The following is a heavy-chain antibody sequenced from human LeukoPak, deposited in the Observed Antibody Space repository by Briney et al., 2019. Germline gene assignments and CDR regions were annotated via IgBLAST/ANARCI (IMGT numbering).Heavy chain of an antibody. V-gene: IGHV3-23*01. CDR2: ISGSGGST. Sequence: PGGSLRLSCAASGFTFSSYAMSWVRQAPGKGLEWVSAISGSGGSTYYADSVKGRFTISRDNSKNTLYLQMNGLRAEDTAVYYCAKMGPMVRGVTNWFDPWGQGTLVTVSS. D-gene: IGHD3-10*01. J-gene: IGHJ5*02. CDR1: GFTFSSYA. CDR3: AKMGPMVRGVTNWFDP.